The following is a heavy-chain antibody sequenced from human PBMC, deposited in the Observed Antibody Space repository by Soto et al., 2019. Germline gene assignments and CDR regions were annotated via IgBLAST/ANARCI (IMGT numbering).Heavy chain of an antibody. Sequence: TLSLTCTVSGGSISSGGYYWSWNRQHPGKGLEWIGYIYYSGSTYYNPSLKSRVTISVDTSKNQFSLKLSSVTAADTAVYYCARDARHGAGHYYYCGMDVWGQGTTVTVSS. J-gene: IGHJ6*02. D-gene: IGHD6-6*01. CDR2: IYYSGST. CDR3: ARDARHGAGHYYYCGMDV. V-gene: IGHV4-31*03. CDR1: GGSISSGGYY.